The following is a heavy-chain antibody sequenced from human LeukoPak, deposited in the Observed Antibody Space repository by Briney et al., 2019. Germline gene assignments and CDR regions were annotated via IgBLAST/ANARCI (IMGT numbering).Heavy chain of an antibody. Sequence: SETLSLTCAVSGGSISSSNWWSWVRQPPGKGLEWIGEIYHSGSTNYNPSPKSRVTISVDKSKNQFSLKLSSVTAADTAVYYCARRVTRLRDFDYWGQGTLVTVSS. V-gene: IGHV4-4*02. CDR2: IYHSGST. D-gene: IGHD4-17*01. CDR1: GGSISSSNW. J-gene: IGHJ4*02. CDR3: ARRVTRLRDFDY.